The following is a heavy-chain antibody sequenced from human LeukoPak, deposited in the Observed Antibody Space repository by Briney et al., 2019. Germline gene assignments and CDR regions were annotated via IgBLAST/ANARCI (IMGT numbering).Heavy chain of an antibody. J-gene: IGHJ4*02. V-gene: IGHV3-23*01. CDR3: ARGDCSGGSCYLSLTTIDY. CDR2: ISGSGVST. D-gene: IGHD2-15*01. Sequence: GGTLRLSCAASGFTFSSYGMSWVRQAPGKGLEWVSAISGSGVSTYYADYVKGRFTISRDNSKNTLYLQMNSLRAEDTAVYYCARGDCSGGSCYLSLTTIDYWGQGTLVTVSS. CDR1: GFTFSSYG.